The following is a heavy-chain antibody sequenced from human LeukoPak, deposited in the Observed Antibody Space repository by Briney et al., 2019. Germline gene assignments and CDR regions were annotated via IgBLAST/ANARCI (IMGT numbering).Heavy chain of an antibody. J-gene: IGHJ4*02. V-gene: IGHV4-39*07. CDR2: IYYSGST. CDR1: GGSISSSSYC. CDR3: ARSTIYSSSWYYYFDY. Sequence: PSETLSLTCTVSGGSISSSSYCWGWIRQPPGKGLEWIGSIYYSGSTYYNPSLKSRVTISVDTSKNQFSLKLSSVTAADTAVYYCARSTIYSSSWYYYFDYWGQGTLVTVSS. D-gene: IGHD6-13*01.